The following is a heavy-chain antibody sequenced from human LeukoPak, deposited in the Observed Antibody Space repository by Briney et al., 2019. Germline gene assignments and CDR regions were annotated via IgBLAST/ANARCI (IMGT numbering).Heavy chain of an antibody. V-gene: IGHV4-61*02. CDR1: GGSISSGSYY. J-gene: IGHJ2*01. CDR3: ARLRGYGGWYFDL. D-gene: IGHD3-16*01. CDR2: IYTSGST. Sequence: SQTLSLTCTVSGGSISSGSYYWSWIRQPAGKGLEWIGRIYTSGSTSYNPSLKSRVTISVDTSKNQFSLKLSSVTAADTAVYYCARLRGYGGWYFDLWGRGTLVTVSS.